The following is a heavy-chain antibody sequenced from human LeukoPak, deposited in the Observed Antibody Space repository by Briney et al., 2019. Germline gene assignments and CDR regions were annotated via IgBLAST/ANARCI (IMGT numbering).Heavy chain of an antibody. V-gene: IGHV1-46*01. J-gene: IGHJ4*02. CDR1: RYTFSTYY. Sequence: ASVTVSCKASRYTFSTYYMHWVRQAPGQGLEWMGLINPSGGSTSYAQKFQGRVTMTRDTSTSTVYMELSSLRSEDTAVYYCARAGDYSFDYWGQGTLVTVSS. D-gene: IGHD4-11*01. CDR3: ARAGDYSFDY. CDR2: INPSGGST.